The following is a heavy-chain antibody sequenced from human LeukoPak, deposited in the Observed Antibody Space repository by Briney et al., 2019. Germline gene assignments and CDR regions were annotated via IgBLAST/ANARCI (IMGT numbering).Heavy chain of an antibody. CDR1: GFTFSTYG. CDR2: IWPDGSYK. CDR3: ARAVGPFDY. J-gene: IGHJ4*02. Sequence: GGSLRLSCATSGFTFSTYGIHCVRQAPGKGLEWVAAIWPDGSYKYYADSVKGRFTISRDNSKNTVCLQMNTLRDEDTAVYYCARAVGPFDYWGQGTLVTVSS. D-gene: IGHD3-16*01. V-gene: IGHV3-33*01.